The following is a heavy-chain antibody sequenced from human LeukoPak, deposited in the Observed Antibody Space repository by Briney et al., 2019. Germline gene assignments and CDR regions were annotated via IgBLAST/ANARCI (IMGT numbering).Heavy chain of an antibody. J-gene: IGHJ4*02. Sequence: PGGSLRLSCAASGFTFSSYSMNGVRQAPGKGLEWVSSISSSSSYIYYADSVKGRFTISRDNAKNSLYLQMNSLRAEDTAVYYCARDSAATPDYWGQGTLVTVPS. CDR1: GFTFSSYS. V-gene: IGHV3-21*01. CDR2: ISSSSSYI. D-gene: IGHD2-15*01. CDR3: ARDSAATPDY.